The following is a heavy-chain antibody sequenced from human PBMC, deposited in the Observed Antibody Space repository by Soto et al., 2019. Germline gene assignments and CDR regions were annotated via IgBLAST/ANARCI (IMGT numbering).Heavy chain of an antibody. V-gene: IGHV3-23*01. CDR1: GFTFSNYG. D-gene: IGHD6-19*01. Sequence: EVQLLGSGGGSVQPGGSLRLSCAASGFTFSNYGMTWVRQAPGKGLEWLSATSDGSTFYRESVKGRFTMSRDDSINMLFLHMSRLRADDTATCYCARLVPGTWFGDYWGPGMRVSVSS. J-gene: IGHJ4*02. CDR2: TSDGST. CDR3: ARLVPGTWFGDY.